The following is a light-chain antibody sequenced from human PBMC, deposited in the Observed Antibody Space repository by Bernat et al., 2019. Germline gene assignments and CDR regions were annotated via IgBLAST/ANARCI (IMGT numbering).Light chain of an antibody. CDR3: CSYAGNSFV. V-gene: IGLV2-11*01. CDR1: SSDVGDRNY. Sequence: QSALTQPRSVSGSPGQSVTISCTGTSSDVGDRNYVSWYQHHPGQAPKFIIYDVSKRPSGVPDRFSGSKSGHTASLTISGLQADDEADYYCCSYAGNSFVFETGTKVTVL. J-gene: IGLJ1*01. CDR2: DVS.